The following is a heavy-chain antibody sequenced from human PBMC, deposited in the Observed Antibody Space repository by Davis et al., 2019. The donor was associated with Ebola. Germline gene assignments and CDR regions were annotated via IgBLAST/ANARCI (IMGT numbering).Heavy chain of an antibody. Sequence: GGSLRLSCAASGFTFSSYAMHWVRQAPGKGLEWVAVISYDGSNKYYADSVKGRFTISRDNSKNTLYLQMNSLRAEDTAVYYCAGSYSSSWYRIYYYYGMDVWGQGTTVTVSS. V-gene: IGHV3-30-3*01. J-gene: IGHJ6*02. D-gene: IGHD6-13*01. CDR3: AGSYSSSWYRIYYYYGMDV. CDR2: ISYDGSNK. CDR1: GFTFSSYA.